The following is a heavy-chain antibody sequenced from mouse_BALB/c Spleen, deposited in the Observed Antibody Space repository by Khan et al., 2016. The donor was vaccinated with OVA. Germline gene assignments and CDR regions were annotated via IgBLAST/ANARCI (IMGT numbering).Heavy chain of an antibody. CDR3: ASELGRYYAMDY. J-gene: IGHJ4*01. D-gene: IGHD4-1*01. CDR1: GHSITRDYA. CDR2: ITNSGST. V-gene: IGHV3-2*02. Sequence: VQLKESGPGLVKPSQSLSLTCTVTGHSITRDYAWNWIRQFPGNKLEWMGYITNSGSTNYNPSLKSRISITRDTSKTQFFLQLNSETTKDTATYYCASELGRYYAMDYWGQGTSVTVSS.